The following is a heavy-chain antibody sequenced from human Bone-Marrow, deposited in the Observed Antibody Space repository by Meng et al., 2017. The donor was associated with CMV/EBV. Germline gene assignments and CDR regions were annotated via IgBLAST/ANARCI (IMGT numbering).Heavy chain of an antibody. CDR2: IYYSGST. CDR1: GGSISSSNHF. CDR3: ARFDRYGDYADF. V-gene: IGHV4-61*05. D-gene: IGHD4-17*01. Sequence: SETLSLTCTVSGGSISSSNHFWGWIRQPPGKGLEWIGYIYYSGSTNYNPSLKSRVTISVDTSRSQISLTLISVTAADTAVYRCARFDRYGDYADFWGQGTMVTVSS. J-gene: IGHJ4*02.